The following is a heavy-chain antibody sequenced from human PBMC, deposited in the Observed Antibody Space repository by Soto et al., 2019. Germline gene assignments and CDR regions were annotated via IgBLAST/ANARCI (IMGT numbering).Heavy chain of an antibody. D-gene: IGHD6-13*01. CDR2: IYHSGRT. V-gene: IGHV4-4*02. CDR3: ARVKLAAAGTLDAFDI. J-gene: IGHJ3*02. CDR1: GGSISSSNW. Sequence: SETLSLTCTVSGGSISSSNWWSLVRHPPGKGLEWIGDIYHSGRTNYTPSLKSRVTISVDKSKNQLSLKLSSVTAADTAVYYCARVKLAAAGTLDAFDIWGQGTMVT.